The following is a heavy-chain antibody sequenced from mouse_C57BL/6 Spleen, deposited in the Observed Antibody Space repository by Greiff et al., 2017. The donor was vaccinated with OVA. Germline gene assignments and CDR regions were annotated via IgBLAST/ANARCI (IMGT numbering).Heavy chain of an antibody. CDR2: IWSGGST. V-gene: IGHV2-2*01. CDR3: DRGDYDYDGAWFAD. CDR1: GFSLTSYG. Sequence: QVQLQQSGPGLVQPSQSLSITCTVSGFSLTSYGVHWVRQSPGKGLEWLGVIWSGGSTDHNAAFIYSLSISKDNSKSQVFFKTYSLQAEDTAIYYCDRGDYDYDGAWFADWGQGTLVTVSA. D-gene: IGHD2-4*01. J-gene: IGHJ3*01.